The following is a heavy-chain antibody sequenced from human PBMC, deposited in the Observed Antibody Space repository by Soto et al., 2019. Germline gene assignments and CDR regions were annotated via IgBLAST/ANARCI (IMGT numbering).Heavy chain of an antibody. J-gene: IGHJ4*02. D-gene: IGHD6-13*01. CDR1: GFTFSSYA. CDR3: AKDLSSSWYRFSEFDY. V-gene: IGHV3-23*01. CDR2: ISGSGGST. Sequence: GGSLRLSCAASGFTFSSYAMSWVRQAPGKGLEWVSAISGSGGSTYYADSVKGRFTISRDNSKNTLYLQMNSLRAEDTAVYYCAKDLSSSWYRFSEFDYWGQGTLVTVSS.